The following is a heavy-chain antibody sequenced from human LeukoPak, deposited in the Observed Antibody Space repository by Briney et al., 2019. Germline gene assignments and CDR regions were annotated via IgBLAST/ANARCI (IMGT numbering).Heavy chain of an antibody. V-gene: IGHV3-66*02. CDR2: IYSGGGT. D-gene: IGHD6-19*01. CDR1: GFTVSSNY. Sequence: GGSLRLSCAASGFTVSSNYMSWVRQAPGKGLEWVSVIYSGGGTDYADSVKGRFTISRDNSKNTLYLQMNSLRAEDTAVYYCAREYTTGWFDYWGQGTLVTVSS. J-gene: IGHJ4*02. CDR3: AREYTTGWFDY.